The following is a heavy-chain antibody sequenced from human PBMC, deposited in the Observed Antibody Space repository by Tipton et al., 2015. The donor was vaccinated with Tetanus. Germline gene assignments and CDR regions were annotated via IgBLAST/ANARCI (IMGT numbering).Heavy chain of an antibody. Sequence: TLSLTCTVSGASISNSSSYWGWIRQSPGKGLEWIGNIYFSGSTYYNPSLKSRVTISVDTSKNQFSLRLNSVTAADTAVYYCAKLFRVRARGITMVVVVPPGYFDYWGQGTLVTFSS. CDR1: GASISNSSSY. J-gene: IGHJ4*02. D-gene: IGHD3-22*01. CDR3: AKLFRVRARGITMVVVVPPGYFDY. CDR2: IYFSGST. V-gene: IGHV4-39*01.